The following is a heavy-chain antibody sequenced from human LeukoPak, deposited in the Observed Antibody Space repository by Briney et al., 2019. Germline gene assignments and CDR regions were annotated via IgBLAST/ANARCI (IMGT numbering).Heavy chain of an antibody. CDR1: GFTFSTYS. Sequence: AGGSLRLSCAASGFTFSTYSMNWVRQAPGKGLEWVSYISSSSTIYYADSVRGRFTISRDNAKNSLYLQMNSPRDEDTAVYYCARDTEHLYFVFDYWGQGTLVTVSS. V-gene: IGHV3-48*02. J-gene: IGHJ4*02. D-gene: IGHD2-8*01. CDR3: ARDTEHLYFVFDY. CDR2: ISSSSTI.